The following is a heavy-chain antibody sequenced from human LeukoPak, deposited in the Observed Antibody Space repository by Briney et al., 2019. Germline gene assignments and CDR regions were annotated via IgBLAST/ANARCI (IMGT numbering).Heavy chain of an antibody. D-gene: IGHD1-1*01. J-gene: IGHJ3*02. CDR1: GFSFRDYP. Sequence: GGSLRLSCEAAGFSFRDYPMGWVRRASGKRLEWVSGISAGADVIFYADPVKGRFTISRDNSKNTLYLQMNSLRAEDSAEYYCAKSLLTTATGTGRAFDIWGQGTMVTVSS. CDR3: AKSLLTTATGTGRAFDI. CDR2: ISAGADVI. V-gene: IGHV3-23*01.